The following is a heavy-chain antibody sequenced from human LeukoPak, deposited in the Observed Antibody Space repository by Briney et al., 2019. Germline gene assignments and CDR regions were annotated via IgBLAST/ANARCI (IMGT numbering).Heavy chain of an antibody. V-gene: IGHV3-30*02. CDR2: LRYDGSNK. D-gene: IGHD6-13*01. CDR3: ARDHPGIAAAGTADY. CDR1: GFTFSSYG. Sequence: GGSLRLSCAASGFTFSSYGMHWVRRPPARGLGGLAFLRYDGSNKYYADSVKGRFTISRDNSKNTLYLQMNSLRAEDTAVYYCARDHPGIAAAGTADYWGQGTLVTVSS. J-gene: IGHJ4*02.